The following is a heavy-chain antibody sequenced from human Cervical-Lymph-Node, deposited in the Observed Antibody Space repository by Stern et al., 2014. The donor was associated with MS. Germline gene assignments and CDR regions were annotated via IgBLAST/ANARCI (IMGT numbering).Heavy chain of an antibody. J-gene: IGHJ4*02. CDR2: ISWDCGDI. CDR1: KFTFDDYA. D-gene: IGHD1-1*01. V-gene: IGHV3-9*01. CDR3: AKGTSAGTNRGEFDY. Sequence: EVQLGESGGGLVQPGRPLRLSCAASKFTFDDYAMHWVRQTPGKGLEWVSGISWDCGDIGYADSVNGRFTISRDNARNSLFLQMNSLRPEDTGLYYCAKGTSAGTNRGEFDYWGQGTLVTVSS.